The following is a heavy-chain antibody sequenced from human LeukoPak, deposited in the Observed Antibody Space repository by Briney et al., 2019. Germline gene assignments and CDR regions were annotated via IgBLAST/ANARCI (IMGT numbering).Heavy chain of an antibody. CDR2: IRYDGTNK. D-gene: IGHD6-13*01. V-gene: IGHV3-30*02. CDR1: GFTFSSYG. CDR3: AKAGYSSSLLDY. Sequence: GGSLRLSCAASGFTFSSYGMHWVRQAPGKGLEWVAFIRYDGTNKYYAESVKGRFTISRDNSKNTLYMQMNSLRAEDTAVYYCAKAGYSSSLLDYWGQGALVTVSS. J-gene: IGHJ4*02.